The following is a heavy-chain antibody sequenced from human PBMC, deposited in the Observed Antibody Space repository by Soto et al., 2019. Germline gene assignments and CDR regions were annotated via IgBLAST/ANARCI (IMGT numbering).Heavy chain of an antibody. V-gene: IGHV3-23*01. J-gene: IGHJ4*02. CDR1: GFTFSSYA. CDR3: AKDKLRYFDWLLSPFDY. D-gene: IGHD3-9*01. Sequence: GGSLRLSCAASGFTFSSYAVSWVRQAPGKGLEWVSAISGSGGSTYYADSVKGRFTISRDNSKNTLYLQMNSLRAEDTAVYYCAKDKLRYFDWLLSPFDYWGQGTLVTVSS. CDR2: ISGSGGST.